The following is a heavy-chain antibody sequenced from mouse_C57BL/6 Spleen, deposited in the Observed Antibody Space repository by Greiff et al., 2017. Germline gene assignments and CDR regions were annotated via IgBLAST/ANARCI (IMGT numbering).Heavy chain of an antibody. CDR3: ASRNYYGSSYWYFDV. V-gene: IGHV1-26*01. Sequence: EVQLQQSGPELVKPGASVKISCKASGYTFTDYYMNWVKQSHGKSLEWIGYINPNNGGTSYNQKFKGKATLTVDKSSSTAYMELRSLTSEDSAVYYCASRNYYGSSYWYFDVWGTGTTVTVSS. CDR1: GYTFTDYY. CDR2: INPNNGGT. D-gene: IGHD1-1*01. J-gene: IGHJ1*03.